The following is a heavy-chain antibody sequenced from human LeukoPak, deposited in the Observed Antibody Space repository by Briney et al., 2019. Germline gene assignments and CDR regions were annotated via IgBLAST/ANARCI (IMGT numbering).Heavy chain of an antibody. J-gene: IGHJ3*02. CDR2: IYYSGST. CDR3: ARQGSGSYKGRAFDI. D-gene: IGHD1-26*01. Sequence: SETLSLTCTVSGVSISSYYWSWIRQPPGKGLEWIGYIYYSGSTNYNPSLKSRVTISVDTSKNQFSLKLSSVTAADTAVYYCARQGSGSYKGRAFDIWGQGTMVTVSS. CDR1: GVSISSYY. V-gene: IGHV4-59*08.